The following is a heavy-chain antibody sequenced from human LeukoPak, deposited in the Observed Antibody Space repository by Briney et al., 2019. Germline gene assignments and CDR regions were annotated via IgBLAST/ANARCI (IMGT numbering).Heavy chain of an antibody. Sequence: SETLSLTWTVFGGSFTDYFWTWIRHSPGKGLEWIGEINDYTGDSKYNPSLNSRVSISLEKSKNQLSPELRSVTAADTAVYYCARGRIAKIVVVHSFSYGMDVWGQGTTVTVSS. CDR1: GGSFTDYF. CDR3: ARGRIAKIVVVHSFSYGMDV. J-gene: IGHJ6*02. V-gene: IGHV4-34*01. D-gene: IGHD3-22*01. CDR2: INDYTGDS.